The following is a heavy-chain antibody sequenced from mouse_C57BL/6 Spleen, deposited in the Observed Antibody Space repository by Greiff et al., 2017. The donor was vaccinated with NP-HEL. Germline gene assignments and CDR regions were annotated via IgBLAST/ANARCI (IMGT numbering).Heavy chain of an antibody. J-gene: IGHJ2*01. CDR3: GGRKDYDDYFDD. D-gene: IGHD2-3*01. CDR2: IYPGSGST. CDR1: GYTFTSYW. V-gene: IGHV1-55*01. Sequence: QVQLQQPGAELVKPGASVKMSCTASGYTFTSYWITWVKQRPGQGLEWIGDIYPGSGSTNYNEKFKSKATLTVDTSSSTAYMQLSSLTSEEAAVYYCGGRKDYDDYFDDWGKGTTLTVSS.